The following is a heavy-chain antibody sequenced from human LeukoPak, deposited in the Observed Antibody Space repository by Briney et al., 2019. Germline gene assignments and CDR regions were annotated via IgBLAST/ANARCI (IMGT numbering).Heavy chain of an antibody. CDR3: AKEMSSWYRGNAFDI. J-gene: IGHJ3*02. V-gene: IGHV3-21*04. D-gene: IGHD6-13*01. CDR2: ISSSSSYI. CDR1: GFTFSSYS. Sequence: GGSLRLSCAASGFTFSSYSMNWVRQAPGKGLEWVSSISSSSSYIYYADSVKGRFTISRDNSKNTLYLQMNSLRAEDTAVYYCAKEMSSWYRGNAFDIWGQGTMVTVSS.